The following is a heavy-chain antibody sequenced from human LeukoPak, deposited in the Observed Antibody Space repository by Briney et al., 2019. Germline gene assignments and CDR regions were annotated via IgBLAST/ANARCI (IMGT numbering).Heavy chain of an antibody. CDR3: AREQYYDFWSGYWPFDY. Sequence: PSETLSLTCTVSGGSISSYYWSWIRQPAGKGLEWIGRIYTSGSTNYNPSLKSRVTMSVDTSKNQFSLKLSSVTAADTAVYYRAREQYYDFWSGYWPFDYWGQGTLVTVSS. CDR1: GGSISSYY. CDR2: IYTSGST. J-gene: IGHJ4*02. D-gene: IGHD3-3*01. V-gene: IGHV4-4*07.